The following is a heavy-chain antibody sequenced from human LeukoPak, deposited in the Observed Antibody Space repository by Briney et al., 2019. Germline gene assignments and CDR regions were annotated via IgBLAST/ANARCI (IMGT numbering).Heavy chain of an antibody. CDR2: IWSDGSNK. V-gene: IGHV3-33*01. CDR3: ARDWAVG. Sequence: PGGSLRLSCAASGFSFSTYGMHWVRQAPGKGLEWVAAIWSDGSNKSYADSVKGRFTISRDNSKNTLYLQMNSLRTEDTAVCYCARDWAVGWGQGTLVSVSS. J-gene: IGHJ4*02. D-gene: IGHD3-10*01. CDR1: GFSFSTYG.